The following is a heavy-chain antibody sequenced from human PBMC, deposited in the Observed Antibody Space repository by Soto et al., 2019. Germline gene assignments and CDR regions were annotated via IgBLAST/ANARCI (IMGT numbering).Heavy chain of an antibody. CDR3: VRIRRGDGYTFGY. CDR1: GFTLSNYW. J-gene: IGHJ4*02. CDR2: INTDGSTT. V-gene: IGHV3-74*01. Sequence: EVQLVESGGVSVQPGGTLRLSCTASGFTLSNYWMHWVRQAPGKGLVWVSRINTDGSTTTYADSMKGRFTISRDNAKNTVYLQMNSLRDEDTAVYYCVRIRRGDGYTFGYWGQGTLVTVSS. D-gene: IGHD5-12*01.